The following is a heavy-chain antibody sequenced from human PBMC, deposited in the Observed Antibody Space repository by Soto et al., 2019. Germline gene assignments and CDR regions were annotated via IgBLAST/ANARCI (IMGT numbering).Heavy chain of an antibody. CDR2: MNTNSRVT. V-gene: IGHV1-8*01. CDR3: ARGRITVPYWGSSICVNAFDC. D-gene: IGHD2-2*01. J-gene: IGHJ3*01. CDR1: GYNLTNYD. Sequence: QVQLVQSGAAVKKPGASVKVSCKASGYNLTNYDINWVRQAPGQGLERMAWMNTNSRVTVVAQKSHRSVTLTRHTPTSTEYMQRSSRRSDDTALYFCARGRITVPYWGSSICVNAFDCWGQGTMVTSSS.